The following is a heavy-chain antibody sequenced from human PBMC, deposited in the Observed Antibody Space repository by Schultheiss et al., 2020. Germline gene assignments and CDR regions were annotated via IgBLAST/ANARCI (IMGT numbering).Heavy chain of an antibody. CDR3: ARDFFYGDSPLMAFDI. Sequence: GGSLRLSCAASGFTFSSYGMHWVRQAPGKGLEWVAVIWYDGSNKYYADSVKGRFTISRDNSKNTLYLQMNSLRAEDTAVYYCARDFFYGDSPLMAFDIWGQGTMVTVSS. CDR1: GFTFSSYG. D-gene: IGHD4-17*01. V-gene: IGHV3-33*01. J-gene: IGHJ3*02. CDR2: IWYDGSNK.